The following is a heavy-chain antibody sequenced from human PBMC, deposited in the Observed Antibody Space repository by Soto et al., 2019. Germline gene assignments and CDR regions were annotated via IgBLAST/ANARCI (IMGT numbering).Heavy chain of an antibody. CDR1: GGSFSGYY. CDR3: ARGRDQLTYWYFDL. Sequence: QVQLQKWGAGLLKPSETLSLTCAVYGGSFSGYYWSWIRQPPGKGLEWIGEINHSGSTNYNPSLKSRVTISVDTSKNQFSLKLSSVTAADTAVYYCARGRDQLTYWYFDLWGRGTLVTVSS. J-gene: IGHJ2*01. V-gene: IGHV4-34*01. CDR2: INHSGST. D-gene: IGHD1-1*01.